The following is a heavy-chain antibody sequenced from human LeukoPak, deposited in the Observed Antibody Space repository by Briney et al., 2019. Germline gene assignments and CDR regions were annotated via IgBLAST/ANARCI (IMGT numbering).Heavy chain of an antibody. CDR2: ISSSSSYI. CDR1: GFTFSSYS. J-gene: IGHJ4*02. CDR3: ARYTAMADDY. V-gene: IGHV3-21*01. Sequence: GGSLRLSCAASGFTFSSYSMNWVRQAPGKGLEWVSSISSSSSYIYYADSVKGRFTISRDNAKNSLYLRMNSLRAEDTAVYYCARYTAMADDYWGQGTLVTVSS. D-gene: IGHD5-18*01.